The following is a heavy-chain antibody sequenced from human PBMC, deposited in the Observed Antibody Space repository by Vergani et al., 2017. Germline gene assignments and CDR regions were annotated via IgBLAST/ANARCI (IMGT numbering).Heavy chain of an antibody. V-gene: IGHV1-18*01. D-gene: IGHD6-6*01. CDR3: ARGGQLVWF. CDR1: GYTFTNYA. Sequence: QVQLVQSGSEVKKPGASVKVSCRASGYTFTNYALNWVRQAPGQGLEWMGWISAYNGNTNYPEKFQGRLTMTTDTSTRTAYMELISLRPEDTAVYYCARGGQLVWFWGQGTLVTVSS. CDR2: ISAYNGNT. J-gene: IGHJ4*02.